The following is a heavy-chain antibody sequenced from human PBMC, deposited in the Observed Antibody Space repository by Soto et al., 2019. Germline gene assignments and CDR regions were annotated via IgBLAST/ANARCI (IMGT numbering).Heavy chain of an antibody. CDR1: GFTLSGSD. D-gene: IGHD6-19*01. Sequence: EVQLVQSGGGLVQPGGSLKLSCAASGFTLSGSDMHWVRQASGQGLEWVGRIRSKRSSYATEYTASVKGRFTISRDDSKNMAYLQMNSLKSEDTDVYYCPRQGPAVTDYFDYWGPGTLVTVSS. CDR3: PRQGPAVTDYFDY. J-gene: IGHJ4*02. V-gene: IGHV3-73*02. CDR2: IRSKRSSYAT.